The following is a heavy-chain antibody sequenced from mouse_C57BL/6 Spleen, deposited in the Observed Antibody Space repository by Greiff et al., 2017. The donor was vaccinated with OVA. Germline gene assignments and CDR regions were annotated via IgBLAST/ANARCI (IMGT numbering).Heavy chain of an antibody. CDR2: IYPGSGNT. CDR1: GYTFTDYY. D-gene: IGHD2-2*01. CDR3: ARWGVTTGAMDY. V-gene: IGHV1-76*01. J-gene: IGHJ4*01. Sequence: QVQLQQSGAELVRPGASVKLSCKASGYTFTDYYINWVKQRPGQGLEWIARIYPGSGNTYYNEKFKGKATLTAEKSSSTAYMQLSSLTSEDSAVYVCARWGVTTGAMDYWGQGTSVTVSS.